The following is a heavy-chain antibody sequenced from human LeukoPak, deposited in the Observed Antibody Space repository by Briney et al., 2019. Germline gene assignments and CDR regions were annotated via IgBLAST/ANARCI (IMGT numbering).Heavy chain of an antibody. J-gene: IGHJ4*02. CDR2: IRNDGTKE. D-gene: IGHD3-10*01. CDR1: GFTFSSYW. Sequence: PGGSLRLSCAASGFTFSSYWMSWVRQAPGKGLEWVAFIRNDGTKEYHADSVKGRFSISRDNPKNTLYLQMNSLSVEDTAIYYCVKALGGSGSYWGQGTSVIVSS. V-gene: IGHV3-30*02. CDR3: VKALGGSGSY.